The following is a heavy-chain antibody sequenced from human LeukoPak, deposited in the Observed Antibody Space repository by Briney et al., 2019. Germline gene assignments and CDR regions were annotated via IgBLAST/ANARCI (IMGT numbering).Heavy chain of an antibody. D-gene: IGHD4-17*01. CDR2: ISCSCGSS. CDR1: GFTFNNYD. Sequence: GGSLRLSCAASGFTFNNYDMTWVRQAPGKGLECVSGISCSCGSSYYAYSVRRRFTISRDNSKNTLYLQMNSLRAEDTAIYYCASDPPGDYVLGFWGQGTLVTVSS. J-gene: IGHJ4*02. V-gene: IGHV3-23*01. CDR3: ASDPPGDYVLGF.